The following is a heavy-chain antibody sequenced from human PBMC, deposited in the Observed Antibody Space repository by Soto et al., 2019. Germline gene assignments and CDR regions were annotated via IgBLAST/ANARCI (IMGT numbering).Heavy chain of an antibody. J-gene: IGHJ6*03. V-gene: IGHV4-59*01. CDR1: GGSISSYY. CDR3: AREDYYYYYMDV. Sequence: SETLSLTCTFSGGSISSYYWSWIRQPPGKGLEWIGYIYYSGSTNYNPSLKSRVTISVDTSKNQFSLKLSSVTAADTAVYYCAREDYYYYYMDVWGKGTTVTVSS. CDR2: IYYSGST.